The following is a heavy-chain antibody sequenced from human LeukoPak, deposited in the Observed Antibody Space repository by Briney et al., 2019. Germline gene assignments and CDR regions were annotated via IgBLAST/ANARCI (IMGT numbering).Heavy chain of an antibody. CDR3: AKDDYYDTSGYRD. D-gene: IGHD3-22*01. Sequence: GGSLRLSCAASGFTFSSYGMHCVRQAPGKGLEWVAVISYDVGKKYYADSVKGRFTISRDNSQNTLYLQMNSLRAEDTAVYYCAKDDYYDTSGYRDWGQGTLVTVSS. J-gene: IGHJ4*02. CDR1: GFTFSSYG. CDR2: ISYDVGKK. V-gene: IGHV3-30*18.